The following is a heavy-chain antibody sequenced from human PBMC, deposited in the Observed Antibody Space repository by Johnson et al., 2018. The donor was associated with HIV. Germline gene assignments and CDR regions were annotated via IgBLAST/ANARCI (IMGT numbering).Heavy chain of an antibody. CDR3: NTDAFDI. J-gene: IGHJ3*02. Sequence: VQLVESGGGLVQPGGSLRLSCAASGFTFSSYAMHWVRQPPGKGLAYVSAISRTGGSTYYANSVKGRFTISRDNSKNTLYLQMGSLRAEDMAVYYCNTDAFDIWGQGTMVTVSS. CDR1: GFTFSSYA. CDR2: ISRTGGST. V-gene: IGHV3-64*01.